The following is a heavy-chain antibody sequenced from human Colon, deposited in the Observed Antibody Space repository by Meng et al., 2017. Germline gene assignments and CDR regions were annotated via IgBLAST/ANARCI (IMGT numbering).Heavy chain of an antibody. V-gene: IGHV4-39*07. CDR3: ARHQQWLDGWFDP. CDR1: GGSISSSSYY. Sequence: LRLSCTVSGGSISSSSYYWGWIRQPPGKGLEWIGSIYYSGSTYYNPSLKSRVTISVDTSKNQFSLKLSSVTAADTAVYYCARHQQWLDGWFDPWGQGTLVTVSS. J-gene: IGHJ5*02. CDR2: IYYSGST. D-gene: IGHD6-19*01.